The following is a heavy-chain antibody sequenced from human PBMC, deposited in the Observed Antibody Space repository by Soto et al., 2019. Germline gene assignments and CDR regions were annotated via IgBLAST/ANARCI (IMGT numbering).Heavy chain of an antibody. J-gene: IGHJ4*02. CDR3: ASAPIENDYDSSGALDY. V-gene: IGHV4-59*01. CDR1: GGSICSSC. D-gene: IGHD3-22*01. Sequence: SETLSVTCTVSGGSICSSCFSWNRQPTGKGLEWIGYIYYSGSTNYNPSLKSRVTISVDTSKNQFSLKLSSVTAADTAVYYCASAPIENDYDSSGALDYWGQGTLVTVSS. CDR2: IYYSGST.